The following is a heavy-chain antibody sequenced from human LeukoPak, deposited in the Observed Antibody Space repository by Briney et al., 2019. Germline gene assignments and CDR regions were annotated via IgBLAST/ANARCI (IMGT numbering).Heavy chain of an antibody. D-gene: IGHD3-10*01. Sequence: GASVKVSCKASGFTLTNCDINWVRQAPGQGLELMGWMNPINGNTGYARKFQGRVTMTEDTSTDTAYMELSSLRSEDTAVYYCATSQRITMVRGPTNNWGQGTLVTVSS. CDR2: MNPINGNT. CDR1: GFTLTNCD. V-gene: IGHV1-8*01. J-gene: IGHJ4*02. CDR3: ATSQRITMVRGPTNN.